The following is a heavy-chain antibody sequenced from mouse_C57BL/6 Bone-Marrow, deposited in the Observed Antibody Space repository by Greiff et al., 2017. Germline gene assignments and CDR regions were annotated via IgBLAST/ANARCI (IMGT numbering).Heavy chain of an antibody. CDR2: IDPSDSYT. D-gene: IGHD1-1*01. Sequence: VQLQQPGAELVRPGTSVKLSCKASGYTFTSYWMHWVKQRPGQGLEWIGVIDPSDSYTNYNQKFKGKATLTVDTSSSTAYMQRSSLTSEDSAVYYCARIPYYYGSRVPFAYWGQGTLVTVSA. CDR3: ARIPYYYGSRVPFAY. V-gene: IGHV1-59*01. J-gene: IGHJ3*01. CDR1: GYTFTSYW.